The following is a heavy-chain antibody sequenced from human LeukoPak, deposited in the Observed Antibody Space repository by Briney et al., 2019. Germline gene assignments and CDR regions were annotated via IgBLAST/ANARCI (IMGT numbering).Heavy chain of an antibody. J-gene: IGHJ3*01. CDR2: IYHSGST. Sequence: SETLSLTCTVSGYSISSGYYWGWIRQPPGKGLEWIGSIYHSGSTYYNPSLKSRVTMSVDSSKNQFSLQLTSVTAADTAVYYCARVRIIPGARDAFDVWGPGTMVTVSS. CDR3: ARVRIIPGARDAFDV. D-gene: IGHD2-2*01. V-gene: IGHV4-38-2*02. CDR1: GYSISSGYY.